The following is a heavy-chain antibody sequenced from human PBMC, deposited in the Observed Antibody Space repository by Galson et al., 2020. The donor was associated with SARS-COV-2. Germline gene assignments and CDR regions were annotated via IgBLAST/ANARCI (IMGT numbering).Heavy chain of an antibody. CDR2: ISHSGST. CDR1: GTSISSGSYS. J-gene: IGHJ3*02. CDR3: ARLHYGEYAPEAFDI. Sequence: SETLSLTCAVSGTSISSGSYSWNWIRQPPGKGLVWIVYISHSGSTYYNPSLKSRVTISGDRSKNQFSLRLSSVTAADTAVYYCARLHYGEYAPEAFDIWGPGTRVTVAS. V-gene: IGHV4-30-2*01. D-gene: IGHD4-17*01.